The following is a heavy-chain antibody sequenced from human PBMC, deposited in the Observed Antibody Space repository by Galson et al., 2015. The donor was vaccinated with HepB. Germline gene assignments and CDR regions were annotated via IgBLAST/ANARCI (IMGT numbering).Heavy chain of an antibody. J-gene: IGHJ5*02. CDR1: GFTFSSYA. V-gene: IGHV3-23*01. Sequence: SLRLSCAASGFTFSSYAMSWVRQAPGKGLEWVSAISGSGGSTYYAESVKGRFTISRDNSKNTLHLQMNSLRAEDTAVYYCAKDRDGYSSSWYSPLNNWFDPWGQGTLVTVSS. D-gene: IGHD6-13*01. CDR2: ISGSGGST. CDR3: AKDRDGYSSSWYSPLNNWFDP.